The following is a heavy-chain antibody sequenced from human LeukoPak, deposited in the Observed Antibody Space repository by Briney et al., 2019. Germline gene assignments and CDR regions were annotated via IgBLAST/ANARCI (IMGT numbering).Heavy chain of an antibody. CDR2: ISSSSYI. CDR3: AREAVAGTGDYYYMDV. D-gene: IGHD6-19*01. Sequence: GGSLRLSCAASGFTFSSYSMNWVRQAPGKGLEWVSSISSSSYIYYADSVKGRFTISRDNAKNSLYLQMNSLRAEDTAVYYCAREAVAGTGDYYYMDVWGKGTTVTVSS. J-gene: IGHJ6*03. V-gene: IGHV3-21*01. CDR1: GFTFSSYS.